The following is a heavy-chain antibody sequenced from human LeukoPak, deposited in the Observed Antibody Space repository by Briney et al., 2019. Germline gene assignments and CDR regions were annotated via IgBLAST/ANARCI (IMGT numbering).Heavy chain of an antibody. CDR3: ARDYYDSSGYPDAFDI. CDR2: IYHSGST. CDR1: GGSISSSNW. J-gene: IGHJ3*02. V-gene: IGHV4-4*02. Sequence: SETLSLTCAVSGGSISSSNWWSWVRQPPGKGLEWIGEIYHSGSTNYNPSLKSRVTISVDKSKNQFSLKLSSVTAADTAVYYCARDYYDSSGYPDAFDIWGQGTMVTVSS. D-gene: IGHD3-22*01.